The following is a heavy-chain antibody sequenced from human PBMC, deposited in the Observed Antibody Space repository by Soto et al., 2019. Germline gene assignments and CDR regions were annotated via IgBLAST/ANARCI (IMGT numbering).Heavy chain of an antibody. Sequence: GGSLRLSCSASGFTFSSYAMHWVRQAPGKGLEYVSAISSNGGSTYYADSVKGRFTISRDNSKNTLYLQMSSLRAEDTAVYYCVNTVTITGTTWNNLFDPCGQGTLVTVSS. CDR1: GFTFSSYA. J-gene: IGHJ5*02. D-gene: IGHD1-7*01. V-gene: IGHV3-64D*08. CDR2: ISSNGGST. CDR3: VNTVTITGTTWNNLFDP.